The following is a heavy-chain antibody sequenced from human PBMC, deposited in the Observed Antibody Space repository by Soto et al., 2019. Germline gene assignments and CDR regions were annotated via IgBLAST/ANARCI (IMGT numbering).Heavy chain of an antibody. CDR2: IIPILGTA. D-gene: IGHD3-3*01. J-gene: IGHJ6*02. CDR1: GGPFRSYA. V-gene: IGHV1-69*13. Sequence: SVKVSCKASGGPFRSYAISRVRQAPGQGLEWMGGIIPILGTANYAQKFQGRVTITEDESTSKAYMDLSSLRPEDTAVYFCARTTGYDFWSGYSEIYYYYGMDVWGQGTTVTVS. CDR3: ARTTGYDFWSGYSEIYYYYGMDV.